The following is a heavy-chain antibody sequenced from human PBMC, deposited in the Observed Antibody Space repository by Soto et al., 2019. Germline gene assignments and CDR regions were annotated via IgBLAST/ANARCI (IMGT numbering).Heavy chain of an antibody. D-gene: IGHD4-17*01. Sequence: PSEPLSLTCTVSGGSITSNAYYWGWIRQPPGKGLEWLGYIYYSGSTNYNPSLKSRVTISVDTSKNQFSLKLSSVTAADTAVYYCASALYGDLNWFDPWGQGTLVTVSS. CDR3: ASALYGDLNWFDP. J-gene: IGHJ5*02. CDR1: GGSITSNAYY. V-gene: IGHV4-39*07. CDR2: IYYSGST.